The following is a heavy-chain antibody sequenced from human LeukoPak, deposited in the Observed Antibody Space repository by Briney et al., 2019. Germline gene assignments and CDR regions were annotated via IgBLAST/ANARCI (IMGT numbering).Heavy chain of an antibody. CDR3: ARDALGYGDYPSLYYFDY. CDR2: INSDGSST. V-gene: IGHV3-74*01. D-gene: IGHD4-17*01. Sequence: PGGSLRLSCAASGFTFSSYWMHWVRQAPGKGLVWVSRINSDGSSTSYADSVKGRFTISRDNAKNTLYLQMNSLRAEDTAVYYCARDALGYGDYPSLYYFDYWGQGTLVTVSS. J-gene: IGHJ4*02. CDR1: GFTFSSYW.